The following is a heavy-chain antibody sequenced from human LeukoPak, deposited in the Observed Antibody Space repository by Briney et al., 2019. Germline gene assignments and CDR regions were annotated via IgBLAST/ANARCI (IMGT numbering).Heavy chain of an antibody. CDR3: ARDRVLFDWLLMDYYYCMDV. V-gene: IGHV1-3*01. CDR2: INAGNGNT. Sequence: ASVKVSCKASGYTFTTYAMHWVRQAPGQRLEWMGWINAGNGNTKYSQKFQGRVTITRDTSASTAYMELSSLRSGDTAVYYCARDRVLFDWLLMDYYYCMDVWGKGTTVTVSS. CDR1: GYTFTTYA. D-gene: IGHD3-9*01. J-gene: IGHJ6*04.